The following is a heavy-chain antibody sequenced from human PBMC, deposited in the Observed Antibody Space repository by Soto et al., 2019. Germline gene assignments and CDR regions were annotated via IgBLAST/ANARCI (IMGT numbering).Heavy chain of an antibody. Sequence: ASVKVSCKASGYTFSYFYIHWVRLAPGQGLEWMGWLNPKSGGTSHAPKFQGRVTMTRDTSTSTVYMELRSLTSDDRAIYFCARRDSSGSFDYWGQ. D-gene: IGHD5-18*01. V-gene: IGHV1-2*02. J-gene: IGHJ4*01. CDR3: ARRDSSGSFDY. CDR2: LNPKSGGT. CDR1: GYTFSYFY.